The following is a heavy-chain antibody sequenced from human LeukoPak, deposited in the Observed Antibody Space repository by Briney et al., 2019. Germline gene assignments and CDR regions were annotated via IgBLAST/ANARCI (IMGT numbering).Heavy chain of an antibody. D-gene: IGHD6-13*01. J-gene: IGHJ3*02. Sequence: SETLSLTCTVSGGSISSSSYYWGWIRQPPGKGLEWIGSIYYSGSTYYNPSLKSRVTISVDTSKNQFSLKLSSVTAADTAVYYCARSLAAAGPDAFDIWGQGTMVTVSS. CDR2: IYYSGST. CDR1: GGSISSSSYY. CDR3: ARSLAAAGPDAFDI. V-gene: IGHV4-39*07.